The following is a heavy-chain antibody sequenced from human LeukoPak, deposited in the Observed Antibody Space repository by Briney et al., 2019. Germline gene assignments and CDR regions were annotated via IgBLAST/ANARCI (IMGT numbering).Heavy chain of an antibody. V-gene: IGHV4-34*04. CDR1: GGAFRGFH. J-gene: IGHJ4*02. D-gene: IGHD2-15*01. CDR3: ARGRYCSGGSCYRVKVFDY. CDR2: INHSGSP. Sequence: LETLSLPRAVYGGAFRGFHWSLIPPPPGKGVEWIGEINHSGSPNHNPPPKSRSTISVDTSKSQFSLKLSSVTAADTAVYYCARGRYCSGGSCYRVKVFDYWGQGTLGTVSS.